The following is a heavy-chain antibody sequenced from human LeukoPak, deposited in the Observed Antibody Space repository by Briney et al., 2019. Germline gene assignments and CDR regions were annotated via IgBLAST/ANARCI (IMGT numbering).Heavy chain of an antibody. Sequence: PGGALILSCSASGFTFSSYIRTSGRQAPGKGLEWVSSISSSSSYIYYADSVKGRFTISRDNPKNSLYLHMNSLRAEDTAVYYCARGYGDYTGLIDYWSQGTLVTVYS. CDR2: ISSSSSYI. V-gene: IGHV3-21*01. J-gene: IGHJ4*02. D-gene: IGHD4-17*01. CDR3: ARGYGDYTGLIDY. CDR1: GFTFSSYI.